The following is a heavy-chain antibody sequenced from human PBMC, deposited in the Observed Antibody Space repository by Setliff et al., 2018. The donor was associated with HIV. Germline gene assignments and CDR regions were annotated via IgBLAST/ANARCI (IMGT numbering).Heavy chain of an antibody. CDR3: ARAIFGVVIMNGMDV. D-gene: IGHD3-3*01. Sequence: PGESLKISCKGSGYSFSSYWIGWVRQMPGKGLEWMGIIYPGDSDTRYSPSFQGQVTISADKSISTAYLQCSSLKASDTAMYYCARAIFGVVIMNGMDVWGQGTTVTVSS. V-gene: IGHV5-51*01. CDR1: GYSFSSYW. CDR2: IYPGDSDT. J-gene: IGHJ6*02.